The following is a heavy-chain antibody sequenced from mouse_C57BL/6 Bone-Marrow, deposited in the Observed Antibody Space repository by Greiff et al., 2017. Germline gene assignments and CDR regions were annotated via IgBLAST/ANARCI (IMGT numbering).Heavy chain of an antibody. CDR1: GFSLTSYG. Sequence: QVQLKQSGPGLVAPSQSLSITCTVSGFSLTSYGISWVRQSPGKGLEWLGGIWGDGSTNYHSALISRLSITKDNSKNQVFLKLNSLQTDDTATYYCAKGRYDYAMDYWGQGTSVTVSS. D-gene: IGHD2-14*01. J-gene: IGHJ4*01. CDR2: IWGDGST. CDR3: AKGRYDYAMDY. V-gene: IGHV2-3*01.